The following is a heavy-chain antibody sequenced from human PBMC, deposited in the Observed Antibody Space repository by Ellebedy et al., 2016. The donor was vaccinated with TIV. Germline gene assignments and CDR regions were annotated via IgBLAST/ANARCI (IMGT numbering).Heavy chain of an antibody. CDR1: GFIFSDYQ. Sequence: GESLKISCAASGFIFSDYQMSWIHQAPGKGLECVSYISSSGGTTYYADSVKGRFTISRDNAKNSLYLQMNSLRAEDTAVYYCARDTRFIDHQHNWFDPWGQGTLVTVSS. CDR3: ARDTRFIDHQHNWFDP. D-gene: IGHD2-2*01. J-gene: IGHJ5*02. V-gene: IGHV3-11*01. CDR2: ISSSGGTT.